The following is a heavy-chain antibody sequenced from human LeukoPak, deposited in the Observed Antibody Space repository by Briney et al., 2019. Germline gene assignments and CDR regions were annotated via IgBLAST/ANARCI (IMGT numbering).Heavy chain of an antibody. CDR2: IIPIFGTA. J-gene: IGHJ4*02. Sequence: SVKVSCKASGGTFSSYAISWVRQAPGQGLEWMGGIIPIFGTANYAQKFQGRVTITTDESTSTAYMELSSLRSEDTAVYYCARTTLGEQSPLDYWGQGTLVTVSS. D-gene: IGHD1-26*01. CDR1: GGTFSSYA. CDR3: ARTTLGEQSPLDY. V-gene: IGHV1-69*05.